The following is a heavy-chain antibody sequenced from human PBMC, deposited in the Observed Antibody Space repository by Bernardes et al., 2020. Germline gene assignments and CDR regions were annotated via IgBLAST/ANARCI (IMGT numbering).Heavy chain of an antibody. D-gene: IGHD3-16*01. Sequence: SEPLSHTCTVSGDSVSSGNYYWSWIRQPPGKGLEWIGYIYYSGSTNYNPSLKSRVTISVDTSKNQFSLKLSSVTAADTAVYYCARTLNWFDPWGQGTLVTVSS. CDR3: ARTLNWFDP. V-gene: IGHV4-61*01. CDR1: GDSVSSGNYY. CDR2: IYYSGST. J-gene: IGHJ5*02.